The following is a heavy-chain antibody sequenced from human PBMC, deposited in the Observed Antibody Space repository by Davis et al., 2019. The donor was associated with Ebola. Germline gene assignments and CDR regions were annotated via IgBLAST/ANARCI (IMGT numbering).Heavy chain of an antibody. J-gene: IGHJ3*02. CDR3: AKGDRKGDIVLMVYAIGAFDI. D-gene: IGHD2-8*01. CDR2: ISGSGGTT. CDR1: LITFSSYA. V-gene: IGHV3-23*01. Sequence: PGGSLRLSCADSLITFSSYAMTWVRQAPGKGLEWVSAISGSGGTTYYAGSVKGRFTISRDNSKNTLYLQMNSLRAEDTAVYYCAKGDRKGDIVLMVYAIGAFDIWGQGTMVTVSS.